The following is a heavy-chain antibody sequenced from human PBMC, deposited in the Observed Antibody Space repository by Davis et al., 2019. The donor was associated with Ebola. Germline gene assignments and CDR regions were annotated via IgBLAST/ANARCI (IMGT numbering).Heavy chain of an antibody. CDR2: ISKSRDEI. CDR3: ARDHRYYDTSGNLFEGAFDV. J-gene: IGHJ3*01. V-gene: IGHV3-21*05. CDR1: GFTFTTYS. Sequence: PGGSLRLSCAVSGFTFTTYSMSWVRQAPGTGLEWISYISKSRDEIFCADSVKGRFTISRDNARNSLYLQMNSLRAEDTAVYYCARDHRYYDTSGNLFEGAFDVWGPGTTVSVSS. D-gene: IGHD3-22*01.